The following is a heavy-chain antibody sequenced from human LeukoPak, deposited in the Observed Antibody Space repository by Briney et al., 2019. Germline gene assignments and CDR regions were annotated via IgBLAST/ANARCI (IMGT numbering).Heavy chain of an antibody. Sequence: SETLSLTCTVSGGSISSGGYYWSWIRQPPGKGLEWIGYIYHSGSTYYNPSLKSRVTISVDRSKNQFSLKLSSVTAADTAVYYCARDIRAQEVGVVTSEVHFDYWGQGTLVTVSS. CDR1: GGSISSGGYY. CDR3: ARDIRAQEVGVVTSEVHFDY. D-gene: IGHD3-3*01. J-gene: IGHJ4*02. CDR2: IYHSGST. V-gene: IGHV4-30-2*01.